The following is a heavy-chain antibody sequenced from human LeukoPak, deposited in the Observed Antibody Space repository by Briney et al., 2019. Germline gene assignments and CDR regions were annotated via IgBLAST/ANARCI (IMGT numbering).Heavy chain of an antibody. Sequence: GGSLRLSCAASGFTFSSYAMHWVRQAPGKGLEWVAVISYDGSNKYYTDSVKGRSTISRDNSKNTMYLQMNSLRAEDTAVYYCARDKSYGSGSYPGYWGQGTLVTVSS. D-gene: IGHD3-10*01. CDR2: ISYDGSNK. CDR3: ARDKSYGSGSYPGY. J-gene: IGHJ4*02. V-gene: IGHV3-30-3*01. CDR1: GFTFSSYA.